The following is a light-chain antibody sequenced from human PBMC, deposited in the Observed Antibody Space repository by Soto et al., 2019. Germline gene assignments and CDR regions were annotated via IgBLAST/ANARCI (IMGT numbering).Light chain of an antibody. Sequence: DIVMTQSPVTLSVSPGERATLSCRASQSVRSNLAWYQQKPGQAPRLLMYDASTRATGIPARFSGSGSGTEFTLTISTLQSEDFEVYYCQQYNNWTPWTFGQGTKVDIK. CDR3: QQYNNWTPWT. V-gene: IGKV3-15*01. CDR1: QSVRSN. CDR2: DAS. J-gene: IGKJ1*01.